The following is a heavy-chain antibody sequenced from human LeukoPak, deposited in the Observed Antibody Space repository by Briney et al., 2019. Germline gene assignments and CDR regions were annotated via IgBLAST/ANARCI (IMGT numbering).Heavy chain of an antibody. D-gene: IGHD6-13*01. CDR1: GGTFSSYA. CDR2: IIPILGIA. J-gene: IGHJ3*02. Sequence: GSSVKVSCKASGGTFSSYAISWVRQAPGQGLEWMGRIIPILGIANYAQKFQGRVTMTRDTSTSTVYMELSSLRSEDTAVYYCARVVAAAGTRAFDIWGQGTMVTVSS. V-gene: IGHV1-69*04. CDR3: ARVVAAAGTRAFDI.